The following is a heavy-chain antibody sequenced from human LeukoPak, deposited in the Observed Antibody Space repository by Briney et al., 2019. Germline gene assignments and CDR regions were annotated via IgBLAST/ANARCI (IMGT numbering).Heavy chain of an antibody. CDR2: IYHSGST. D-gene: IGHD3-10*01. CDR1: GYSISSGYY. J-gene: IGHJ4*02. Sequence: SETLSLTCTVSGYSISSGYYWGWIRQPPGKGLEWIGSIYHSGSTYYNPSLKSRVTISVDTSKNQFSLKLSSVTAADTAVYYCARLPDYYSRHGAPGWGQGTLVTVSS. V-gene: IGHV4-38-2*02. CDR3: ARLPDYYSRHGAPG.